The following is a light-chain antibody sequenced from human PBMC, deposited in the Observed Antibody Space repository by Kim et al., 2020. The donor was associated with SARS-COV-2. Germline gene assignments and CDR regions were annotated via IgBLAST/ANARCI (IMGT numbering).Light chain of an antibody. Sequence: ATINGKSSQGVLNSSNNKIYLAGYEHKPGRPPKLRIYWASSRESGVSDRVSGSVSVTDFTLYISSLRAEDVSVYYCEQDYRTPPTFGGGTKVDIK. CDR1: QGVLNSSNNKIY. CDR2: WAS. V-gene: IGKV4-1*01. CDR3: EQDYRTPPT. J-gene: IGKJ4*01.